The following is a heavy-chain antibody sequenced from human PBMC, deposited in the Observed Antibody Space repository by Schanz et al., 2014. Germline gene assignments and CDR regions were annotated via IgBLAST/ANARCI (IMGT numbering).Heavy chain of an antibody. D-gene: IGHD6-13*01. CDR3: ARGRQQLGSFDY. CDR2: IGHSGNT. CDR1: GGSLSGYF. Sequence: QVQLQQWGAGLLTPSETLSLTCAVYGGSLSGYFWSWIRQPPGKGLEWIGDIGHSGNTKDNPSLKSRVTMSVETSKNQSSLNLSSGTAADTAVYYCARGRQQLGSFDYWGQGTLVTVAS. V-gene: IGHV4-34*01. J-gene: IGHJ4*02.